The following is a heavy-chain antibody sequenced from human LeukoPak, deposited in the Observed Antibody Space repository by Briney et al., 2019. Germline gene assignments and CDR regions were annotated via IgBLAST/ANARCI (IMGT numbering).Heavy chain of an antibody. CDR3: AKGATSAYFSPLDS. CDR2: ITNGGGNT. D-gene: IGHD3-22*01. CDR1: GFTFSNYA. J-gene: IGHJ4*02. Sequence: GGSLRLSCGASGFTFSNYAISWVRQAPGKGLEWVSGITNGGGNTNYADSVKVRFTISRDNAKNTLYLQMDSLRAEDTAIYHCAKGATSAYFSPLDSWGQGTLVTVSS. V-gene: IGHV3-23*01.